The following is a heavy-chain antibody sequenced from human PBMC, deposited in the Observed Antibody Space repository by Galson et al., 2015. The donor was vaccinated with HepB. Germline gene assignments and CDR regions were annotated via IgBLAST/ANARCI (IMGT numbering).Heavy chain of an antibody. Sequence: SLRLSCAASGFTFSRYWMHWVRQAPGKGLVWVSRINSDESSTTYADSVKGRFTISRDNAKNTLYLQMNSLRADDTAVYYCARDVVPGGGYYYGMDIWGQGTTVTVSS. CDR1: GFTFSRYW. V-gene: IGHV3-74*01. CDR3: ARDVVPGGGYYYGMDI. J-gene: IGHJ6*02. CDR2: INSDESST. D-gene: IGHD2-2*01.